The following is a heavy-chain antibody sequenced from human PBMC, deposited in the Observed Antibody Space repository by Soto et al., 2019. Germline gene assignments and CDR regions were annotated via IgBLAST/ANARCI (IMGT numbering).Heavy chain of an antibody. CDR2: INPNSGGT. D-gene: IGHD3-9*01. V-gene: IGHV1-2*02. CDR1: GYTFTGYY. CDR3: ARAHYLGLTGYYNDSFAH. J-gene: IGHJ5*02. Sequence: ASVKVSCKASGYTFTGYYMHWVRQAPGQGLEWLGWINPNSGGTNYAQKFQGRVTMTRDTSISTAYMELSRLRSDDTAVYYCARAHYLGLTGYYNDSFAHWGQGTLVTVSS.